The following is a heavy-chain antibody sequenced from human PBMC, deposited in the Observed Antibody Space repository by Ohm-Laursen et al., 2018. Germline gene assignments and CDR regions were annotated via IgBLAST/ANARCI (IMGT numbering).Heavy chain of an antibody. D-gene: IGHD2-2*01. J-gene: IGHJ4*02. Sequence: SDTLSLTCIVSGGSISSGGYYWSWIRQPPGKGLEWIGEINHSGSTNYNPSLKSRVTISVDTSKNQFSLKLSSVSAADTSVYYCARARAGQRIIPAMLCCYFDYWGQGTLVTVSS. V-gene: IGHV4-39*07. CDR3: ARARAGQRIIPAMLCCYFDY. CDR2: INHSGST. CDR1: GGSISSGGYY.